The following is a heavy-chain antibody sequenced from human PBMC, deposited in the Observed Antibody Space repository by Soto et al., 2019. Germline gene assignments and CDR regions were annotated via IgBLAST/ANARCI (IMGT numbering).Heavy chain of an antibody. J-gene: IGHJ3*02. Sequence: EVQXVESGGGLVXXGXSLRLSCAASGFTFDDYAMHWVRQAPGKGLEWVSGISWNSGSIGYADSVKGRXXXXXXXXXXXXXXXXXXXXXXXXXXXYXAKDTXXGVXAIYXXDIWGQGXMVTVXS. CDR3: AKDTXXGVXAIYXXDI. CDR1: GFTFDDYA. D-gene: IGHD2-21*01. V-gene: IGHV3-9*01. CDR2: ISWNSGSI.